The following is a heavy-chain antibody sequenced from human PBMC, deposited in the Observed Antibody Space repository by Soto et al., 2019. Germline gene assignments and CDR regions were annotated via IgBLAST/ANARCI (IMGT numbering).Heavy chain of an antibody. CDR2: IGPDGGT. J-gene: IGHJ4*02. Sequence: GGSLRLSCAASGFSFTTFAMSWVRQAPGKGLEWVSSIGPDGGTYYADSVKGRFTISRDNSKHTVFLQMNSLKAEDTAIYYCARRGKNGSVYYLFFDYWGQGTLVTVSS. CDR3: ARRGKNGSVYYLFFDY. D-gene: IGHD3-22*01. V-gene: IGHV3-23*01. CDR1: GFSFTTFA.